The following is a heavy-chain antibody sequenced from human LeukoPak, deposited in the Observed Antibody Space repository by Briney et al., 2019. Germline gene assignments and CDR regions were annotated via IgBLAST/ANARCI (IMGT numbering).Heavy chain of an antibody. V-gene: IGHV3-30*03. CDR3: ARDSLRVRGVMDY. CDR1: GFTFSSYS. CDR2: ISYDGSNK. J-gene: IGHJ4*02. D-gene: IGHD3-10*01. Sequence: PGGSLRLSCAASGFTFSSYSMNWVRQAPGKGLEWVAVISYDGSNKYYADSVKGRFTISRDNSKNTLYLQMNSLRAEDTAVYYCARDSLRVRGVMDYWGQGTLVTVSS.